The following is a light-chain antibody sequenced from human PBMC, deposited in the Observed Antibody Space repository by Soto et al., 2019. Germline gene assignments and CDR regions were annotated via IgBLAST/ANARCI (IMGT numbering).Light chain of an antibody. CDR1: QTISSW. CDR2: KAS. Sequence: DIQMTQSPSTLSGSVGDRGTITCRASQTISSWLAWYQQKPGKAPKLLIYKASTLKSGVPSRFSGSGSGTEFTLTISSLQPDDFATYYCQQYSSYLTFGQGTEVNIK. J-gene: IGKJ1*01. CDR3: QQYSSYLT. V-gene: IGKV1-5*03.